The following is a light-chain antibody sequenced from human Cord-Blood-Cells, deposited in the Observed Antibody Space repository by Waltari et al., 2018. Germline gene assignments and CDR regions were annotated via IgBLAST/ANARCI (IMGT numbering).Light chain of an antibody. CDR1: QSVSSY. J-gene: IGKJ4*01. Sequence: IVLTQSPATLSLSPGERAILSCRASQSVSSYLAWYQQNPGQAPRLLIYDASNRATGIPARFSGSGSGTDFTLTISSLEPEDFAVYYCQQRSNWLTFGGGTKVEIK. V-gene: IGKV3-11*01. CDR3: QQRSNWLT. CDR2: DAS.